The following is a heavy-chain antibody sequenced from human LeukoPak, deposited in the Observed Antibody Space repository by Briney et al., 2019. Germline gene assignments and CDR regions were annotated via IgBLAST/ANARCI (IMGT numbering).Heavy chain of an antibody. D-gene: IGHD4-17*01. CDR3: TRVFTVTLDLWDY. CDR2: IRSKANSYAT. Sequence: GGSLRLSCAASGFTFSGSAMHWVRQASGKGLEWVGRIRSKANSYATAYAASVKGRFTISRDDSKNTAYLQMNSLKTEDTAVYYCTRVFTVTLDLWDYWGQGTLVTVSS. V-gene: IGHV3-73*01. J-gene: IGHJ4*02. CDR1: GFTFSGSA.